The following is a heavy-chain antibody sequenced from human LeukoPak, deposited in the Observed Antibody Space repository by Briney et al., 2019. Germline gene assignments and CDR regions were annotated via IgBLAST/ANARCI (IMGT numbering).Heavy chain of an antibody. D-gene: IGHD1-26*01. J-gene: IGHJ4*02. CDR1: GFTFSSYG. CDR2: ISYDGSNK. V-gene: IGHV3-30*18. CDR3: AKAEAGGIDY. Sequence: GGSLRLSCAASGFTFSSYGMHWVRQAPGKGLEWVAVISYDGSNKYYADSVKGRFTISRDNSKNTLYLQMNSQRAEDTAVYYCAKAEAGGIDYWGQGTLVTVSP.